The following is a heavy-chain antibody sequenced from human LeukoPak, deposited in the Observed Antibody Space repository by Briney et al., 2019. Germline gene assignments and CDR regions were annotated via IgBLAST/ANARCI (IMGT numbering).Heavy chain of an antibody. V-gene: IGHV1-2*02. D-gene: IGHD6-13*01. Sequence: ASVKVSCKASGYTFTGYYMHWVRQAPGQGLEWMGWINPNSGGTNYAQKFQGRVTMTRDTSISTAYMELSRLRSDDTAVYYCARAAAVDGDNWFDPWGQGTLVTVSS. CDR2: INPNSGGT. CDR1: GYTFTGYY. J-gene: IGHJ5*02. CDR3: ARAAAVDGDNWFDP.